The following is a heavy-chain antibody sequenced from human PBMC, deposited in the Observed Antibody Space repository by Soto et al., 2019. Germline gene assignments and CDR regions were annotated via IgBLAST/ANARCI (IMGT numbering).Heavy chain of an antibody. CDR3: ARGGSSWYYYYSGMDV. CDR1: GFTFSSYG. Sequence: GGSLRLSCAASGFTFSSYGMHWVRQAPGKGLEWVANIKQDGSNKYYVDSVKGRFTISRDNAKNSLYLQMNSLRAEDTAVYYCARGGSSWYYYYSGMDVWGQGTTVPVS. V-gene: IGHV3-7*03. D-gene: IGHD6-13*01. CDR2: IKQDGSNK. J-gene: IGHJ6*02.